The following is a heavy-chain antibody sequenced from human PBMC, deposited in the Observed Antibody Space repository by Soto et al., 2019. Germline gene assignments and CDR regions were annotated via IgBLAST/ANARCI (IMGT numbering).Heavy chain of an antibody. CDR1: AFSLSTNGVG. D-gene: IGHD2-8*01. Sequence: SAPTLVNPTQTLTLTCTVSAFSLSTNGVGVVSIRQPPGKPLEWLAVIYWNEDKRYSRSLKSRLSITKDTSKNQVVLTMTTMDPVDTATYYCVHTVMVHTITGGHYFVYWGPGILVTVSS. V-gene: IGHV2-5*01. J-gene: IGHJ4*02. CDR2: IYWNEDK. CDR3: VHTVMVHTITGGHYFVY.